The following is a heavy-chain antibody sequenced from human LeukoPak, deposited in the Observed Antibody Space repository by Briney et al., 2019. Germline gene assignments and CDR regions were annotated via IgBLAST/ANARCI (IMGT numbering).Heavy chain of an antibody. CDR2: INPSGGIT. D-gene: IGHD3-10*01. CDR3: ARDLPKDGSGSYAYYYYYGMDV. V-gene: IGHV1-46*04. J-gene: IGHJ6*02. CDR1: GYTFTSYY. Sequence: GASVKVSCKASGYTFTSYYMHWVRQAPGQGLEWMGIINPSGGITGYAQKLQGRVTMTRDTSTSTVYMELSSLRSEDTAVYYCARDLPKDGSGSYAYYYYYGMDVWGQGTTVTVSS.